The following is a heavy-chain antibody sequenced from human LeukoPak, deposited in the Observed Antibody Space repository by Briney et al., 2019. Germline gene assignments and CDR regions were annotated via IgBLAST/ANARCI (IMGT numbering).Heavy chain of an antibody. CDR2: IIPIFGTA. V-gene: IGHV1-69*06. J-gene: IGHJ5*02. CDR1: GGTFTSYA. CDR3: ARDSAAMVTWFDP. Sequence: ASVKVSCKASGGTFTSYAISWVRQAPGQGLEWMGGIIPIFGTANYAQKFQGRVTITADKSTSTAYMELSSLRSEDTAVYYCARDSAAMVTWFDPWGQGTLVAVSS. D-gene: IGHD5-18*01.